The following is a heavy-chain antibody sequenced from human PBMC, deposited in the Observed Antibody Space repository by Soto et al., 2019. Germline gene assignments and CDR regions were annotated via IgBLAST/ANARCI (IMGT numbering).Heavy chain of an antibody. CDR3: ARAPVWLRSPTSAYYGLDV. D-gene: IGHD5-12*01. CDR2: IIPMFGTA. CDR1: GGTFSSNA. Sequence: QVQLVQSGAEVKKPGSSVKVSCKASGGTFSSNAISWVRQAPGQGLEWMGGIIPMFGTANYAQRFQGRVTITADTSTGTAYMELNSLTSEDTAIYYCARAPVWLRSPTSAYYGLDVWGQGTTVTVSS. J-gene: IGHJ6*01. V-gene: IGHV1-69*06.